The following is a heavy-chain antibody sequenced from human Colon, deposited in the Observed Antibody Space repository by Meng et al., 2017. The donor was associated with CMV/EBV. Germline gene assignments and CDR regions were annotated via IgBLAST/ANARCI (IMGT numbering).Heavy chain of an antibody. V-gene: IGHV3-7*04. CDR2: IKQDGSEK. CDR3: VGFFGEHTYSIDH. CDR1: GLSIRSYW. J-gene: IGHJ4*02. Sequence: DVQVVESVGGLVQPWGSLRLSCSVSGLSIRSYWMTWVRQAPGKGLEWVANIKQDGSEKYYVDSVKGRFTISRDNAKNSLYLQMNSLRAEDTAVYYCVGFFGEHTYSIDHWGQGALVTVSS. D-gene: IGHD3-10*01.